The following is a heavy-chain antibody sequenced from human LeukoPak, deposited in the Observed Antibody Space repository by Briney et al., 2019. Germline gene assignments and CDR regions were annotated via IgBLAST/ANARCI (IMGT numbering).Heavy chain of an antibody. CDR2: IYYSGST. CDR3: ARGEGYCSSTSCPTFDP. Sequence: SETLSLTCTVSGVSISSYYWSWIRQPPGKGLEWIGYIYYSGSTNYNPSLKSRVTISVNTSKNQFSLKLSSVTAADTAVYYCARGEGYCSSTSCPTFDPWGQGTLVTVSS. CDR1: GVSISSYY. D-gene: IGHD2-2*01. J-gene: IGHJ5*02. V-gene: IGHV4-59*12.